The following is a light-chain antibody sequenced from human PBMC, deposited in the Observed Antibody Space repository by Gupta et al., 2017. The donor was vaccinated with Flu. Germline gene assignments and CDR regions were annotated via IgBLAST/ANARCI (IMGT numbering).Light chain of an antibody. J-gene: IGLJ3*02. CDR2: DTS. CDR3: LLSYSGARV. Sequence: STGAVTSVHYPYWFQQKPVQAPRTLIYDTSNKQSWTPARFSGSLLACKAALTLSGAQPEDEASYYCLLSYSGARVFGGGTKLTVL. V-gene: IGLV7-46*01. CDR1: TGAVTSVHY.